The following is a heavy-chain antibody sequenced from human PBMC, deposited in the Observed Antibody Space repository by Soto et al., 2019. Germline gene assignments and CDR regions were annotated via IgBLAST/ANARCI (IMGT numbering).Heavy chain of an antibody. CDR3: ARGGGYSGYDSDWFDP. Sequence: QVQLVQSGAEVKKPGASVKVSCKASGYTFTSYAMHWVRQAPGQRLEWMGWINAGNGNTKYSQKFQGRVTITRDTSASTAYMELSSLRSEDTAVYYCARGGGYSGYDSDWFDPWGQGTLVTVSS. V-gene: IGHV1-3*01. D-gene: IGHD5-12*01. CDR1: GYTFTSYA. J-gene: IGHJ5*02. CDR2: INAGNGNT.